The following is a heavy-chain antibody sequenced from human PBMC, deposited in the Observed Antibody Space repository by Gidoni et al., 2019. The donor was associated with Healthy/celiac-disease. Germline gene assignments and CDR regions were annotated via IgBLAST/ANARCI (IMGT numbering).Heavy chain of an antibody. CDR3: AKGGHADTVTTGAFDI. CDR2: ISGSGGRT. D-gene: IGHD4-17*01. Sequence: EVQLVESGGGLVQPGGSQRLSGEDSGFTFSSYAMSWVRQAPGKGLGWFSAISGSGGRTYYAASVKGRFTISRDNSKNTLYLQMNSLRAEDTAVYYCAKGGHADTVTTGAFDIWGQGTMVTVSS. CDR1: GFTFSSYA. V-gene: IGHV3-23*04. J-gene: IGHJ3*02.